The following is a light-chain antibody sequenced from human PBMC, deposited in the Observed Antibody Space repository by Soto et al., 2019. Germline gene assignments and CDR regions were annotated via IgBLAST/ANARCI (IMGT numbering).Light chain of an antibody. CDR2: GAS. CDR1: QSVSST. J-gene: IGKJ2*01. V-gene: IGKV3-15*01. Sequence: EIVMTQSPATLSVSPEERATLSCRASQSVSSTLAWYQQKPGQSPRLLIYGASARATGIPARFSGSGSGTEFTLAISSLQSEDFAVYYCQQYSDWPYTFGQGTNLEIK. CDR3: QQYSDWPYT.